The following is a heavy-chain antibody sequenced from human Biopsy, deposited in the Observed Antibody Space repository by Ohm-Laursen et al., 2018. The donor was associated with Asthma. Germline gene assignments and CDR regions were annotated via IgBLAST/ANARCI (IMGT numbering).Heavy chain of an antibody. Sequence: SETLSLTCAVYGGSFSSNYWSWIRQTPGKGLEWLGDPHYRGYTNYNPALSSRLTLSVDTSTNQFPLRLTSVTAADTAVYFCARGSSSRLSQWELLVSGGKRAHSYYGMDVWGQGTTVTVSS. D-gene: IGHD1-26*01. CDR2: PHYRGYT. V-gene: IGHV4-34*01. J-gene: IGHJ6*02. CDR3: ARGSSSRLSQWELLVSGGKRAHSYYGMDV. CDR1: GGSFSSNY.